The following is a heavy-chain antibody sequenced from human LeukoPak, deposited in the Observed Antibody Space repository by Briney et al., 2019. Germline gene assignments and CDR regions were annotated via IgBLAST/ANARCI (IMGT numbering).Heavy chain of an antibody. CDR2: IYYSGST. V-gene: IGHV4-59*01. D-gene: IGHD6-19*01. J-gene: IGHJ6*03. Sequence: SETLSLTCTVSGGSFRSYCWSWIRQPPGKGLEWIGYIYYSGSTNYNPSVKSRVTISVDTSKNQFSLKLSSVTAADTAVYYCARVGSGWSDYYYYYMDVWGKGTTVTVSS. CDR3: ARVGSGWSDYYYYYMDV. CDR1: GGSFRSYC.